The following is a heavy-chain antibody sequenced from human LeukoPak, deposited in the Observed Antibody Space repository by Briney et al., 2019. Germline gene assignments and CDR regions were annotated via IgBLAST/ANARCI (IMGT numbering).Heavy chain of an antibody. Sequence: GGSLRLSCAASGFTLSKAWMRWVRQARGKGMEWVGRIKPMSEGGTTDYAAPVKGRFSLSRDDSKNTVPLQINSLKTEDTAVYYCATALRITGMDVWGQGSTVTVSS. CDR2: IKPMSEGGTT. CDR1: GFTLSKAW. V-gene: IGHV3-15*01. J-gene: IGHJ6*02. D-gene: IGHD2-15*01. CDR3: ATALRITGMDV.